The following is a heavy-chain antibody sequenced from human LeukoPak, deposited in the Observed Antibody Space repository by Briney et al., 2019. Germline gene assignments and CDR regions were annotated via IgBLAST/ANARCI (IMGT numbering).Heavy chain of an antibody. CDR2: IYHSGST. V-gene: IGHV4-30-2*01. Sequence: PSETLSLTCAVSGGSISSGDYSWIWIRQPPGKGLEWIGYIYHSGSTYYDPSLKSRVTISVDMSENQFSLNLNSVTAADTAVYFCARDSSNWGYFDSWAREPWSPSPQ. J-gene: IGHJ4*02. CDR3: ARDSSNWGYFDS. D-gene: IGHD6-13*01. CDR1: GGSISSGDYS.